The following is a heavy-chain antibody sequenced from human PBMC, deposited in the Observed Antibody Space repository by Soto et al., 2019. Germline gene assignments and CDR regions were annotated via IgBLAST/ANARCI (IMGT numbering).Heavy chain of an antibody. CDR2: ISYSGNT. CDR3: ARAPMVLSRSYFDS. Sequence: SETLSLTCTVSGGSISNFYWSWIRQPPAKGLEWIGYISYSGNTNYNPSLKSRVSISVDTSKNQLSLNLTSVTAADTAVYYCARAPMVLSRSYFDSWGQGTPVTVSS. J-gene: IGHJ4*02. CDR1: GGSISNFY. V-gene: IGHV4-59*01. D-gene: IGHD2-8*01.